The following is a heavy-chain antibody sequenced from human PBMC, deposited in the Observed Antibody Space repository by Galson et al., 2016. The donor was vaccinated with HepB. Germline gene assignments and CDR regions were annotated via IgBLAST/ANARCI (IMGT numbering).Heavy chain of an antibody. D-gene: IGHD6-13*01. J-gene: IGHJ4*02. Sequence: SETLSLTCAVSGGFISSSNWWTWVRQPPGKRPEWIGEIYHSGSTFYNPSLSSRVTISVDKSSNQFSLKLTSVTAADTAVYYCATDSPHSSSWGSHWGQGTLVTVSS. CDR3: ATDSPHSSSWGSH. V-gene: IGHV4-4*02. CDR1: GGFISSSNW. CDR2: IYHSGST.